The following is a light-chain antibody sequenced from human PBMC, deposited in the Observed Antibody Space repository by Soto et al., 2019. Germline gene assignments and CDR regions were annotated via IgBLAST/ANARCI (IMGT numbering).Light chain of an antibody. J-gene: IGKJ2*01. CDR3: QHYNNWPPL. V-gene: IGKV3-15*01. Sequence: EIVMTQSPATLSVSPGERATLSCRASQSVSSNLAWYQQKPGQAPRLLIYGASTRATGIPARFSGSGSGTEFTLTISSLQSEDFAVYYCQHYNNWPPLFGQGTKLETK. CDR2: GAS. CDR1: QSVSSN.